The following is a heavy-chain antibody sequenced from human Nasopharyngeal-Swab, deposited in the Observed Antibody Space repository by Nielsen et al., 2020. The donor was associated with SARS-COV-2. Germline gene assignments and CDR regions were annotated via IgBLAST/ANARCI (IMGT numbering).Heavy chain of an antibody. V-gene: IGHV3-21*01. J-gene: IGHJ4*02. CDR2: ISSSSSYI. Sequence: GGSLRLSCAASGFTFSSYSMKWVRQAPGKGLEWVSSISSSSSYIYYADSVKGRFTISRDNAKNSLYLQMNSLRAEDTAVYYCARALRRHCSSTSCYRGQFYYFDYWGQGTLVTVSS. CDR1: GFTFSSYS. D-gene: IGHD2-2*02. CDR3: ARALRRHCSSTSCYRGQFYYFDY.